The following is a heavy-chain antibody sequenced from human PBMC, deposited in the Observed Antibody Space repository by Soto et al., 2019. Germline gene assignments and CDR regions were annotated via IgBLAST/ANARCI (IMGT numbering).Heavy chain of an antibody. J-gene: IGHJ4*02. D-gene: IGHD2-21*02. V-gene: IGHV3-23*01. Sequence: GGSLSLSCAASGFTFRNSAMSWVRQVPGKGLEWAAGISSGGGHTNYADSVKGRFTISRDNFKDTLYLQMNSLRAEDTALYYCAKVQEFCGYNCYTVDSWGQGALVTVSS. CDR3: AKVQEFCGYNCYTVDS. CDR1: GFTFRNSA. CDR2: ISSGGGHT.